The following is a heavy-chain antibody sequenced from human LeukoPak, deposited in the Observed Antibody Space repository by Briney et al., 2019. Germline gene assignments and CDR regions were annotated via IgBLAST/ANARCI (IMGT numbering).Heavy chain of an antibody. CDR1: GYTFTGYY. CDR2: INPNSGGT. V-gene: IGHV1-2*02. J-gene: IGHJ6*02. Sequence: GASVKVSCKASGYTFTGYYMHWVRQAPGQGLEWMGWINPNSGGTNYAQKFQGRVTMTRDTSISTAYMELSRLRSDDTAVYYCAVVATIPPNYYYGMDVWGQGTTVTDSS. CDR3: AVVATIPPNYYYGMDV. D-gene: IGHD5-12*01.